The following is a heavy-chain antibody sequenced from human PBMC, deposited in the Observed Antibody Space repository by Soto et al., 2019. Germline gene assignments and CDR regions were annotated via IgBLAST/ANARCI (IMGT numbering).Heavy chain of an antibody. V-gene: IGHV1-18*01. CDR3: ARSYYYDPPVGHFDY. J-gene: IGHJ4*02. CDR2: ISPYNGNT. CDR1: GFTFTNYG. D-gene: IGHD3-22*01. Sequence: QVQLVQSGAEVMKPGASVKVSCKASGFTFTNYGITWVRQAPGQGLEWMGRISPYNGNTNYAQKFQGRVTVTTDTSTSTAYMELRSLRSDDTAVYYCARSYYYDPPVGHFDYWGPGTLVTVSS.